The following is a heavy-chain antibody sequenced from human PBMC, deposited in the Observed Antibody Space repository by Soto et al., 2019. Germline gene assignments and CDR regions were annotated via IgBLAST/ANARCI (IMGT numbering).Heavy chain of an antibody. CDR3: ATVFSLLVREVLAFDI. J-gene: IGHJ3*02. CDR2: FDPEDGET. CDR1: GYTLTELS. V-gene: IGHV1-24*01. D-gene: IGHD6-13*01. Sequence: ASVKVSCKVSGYTLTELSMHWVRQAPGKGLEWMGGFDPEDGETIYAQKFQGRVTMTEDTSTDTAYMELSSLRSEDTAVYYCATVFSLLVREVLAFDIWGQGTMVTVSS.